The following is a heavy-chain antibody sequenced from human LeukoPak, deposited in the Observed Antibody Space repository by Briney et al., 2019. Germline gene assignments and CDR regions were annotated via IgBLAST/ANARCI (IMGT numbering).Heavy chain of an antibody. Sequence: SETLSLTCSVSGGSISSYSWTWIRQPPGKGLEWIGYIYYSGSTNYNPSLKSRVTISVDTSKNQFSLKLSSVTAADTAVYYCARDSGYYGSGSYDDDYFDYWGQGTLVTVSS. V-gene: IGHV4-59*01. J-gene: IGHJ4*02. CDR3: ARDSGYYGSGSYDDDYFDY. CDR2: IYYSGST. D-gene: IGHD3-10*01. CDR1: GGSISSYS.